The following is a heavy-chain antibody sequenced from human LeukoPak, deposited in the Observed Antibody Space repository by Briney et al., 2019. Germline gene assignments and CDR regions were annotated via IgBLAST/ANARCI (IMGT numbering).Heavy chain of an antibody. CDR3: ARHDAGIAARPFDN. J-gene: IGHJ4*02. Sequence: SETLSLTCTVSGGSINSYYWSWIRQPAGKGLEWIGRIYTTGSTNYNPSLKSRVNMSVDTSKTQFSLKLSSVTAADTAVYYCARHDAGIAARPFDNWGQGTLVTVSS. V-gene: IGHV4-4*07. CDR2: IYTTGST. D-gene: IGHD6-6*01. CDR1: GGSINSYY.